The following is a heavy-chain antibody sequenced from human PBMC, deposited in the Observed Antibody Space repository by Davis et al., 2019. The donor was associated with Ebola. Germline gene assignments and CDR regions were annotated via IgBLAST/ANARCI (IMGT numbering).Heavy chain of an antibody. D-gene: IGHD3-3*01. CDR2: INPSGGST. V-gene: IGHV1-46*01. J-gene: IGHJ6*02. CDR3: ARAIVVEWLLDYYYGMDV. Sequence: ASVKVSCKASGYTFTSYYMHWVRQAPGQGLEWMGIINPSGGSTSYAQKFQGRVTITADESTSTAYMELSSLRSEDTAVYYCARAIVVEWLLDYYYGMDVWGQGTTVTVSS. CDR1: GYTFTSYY.